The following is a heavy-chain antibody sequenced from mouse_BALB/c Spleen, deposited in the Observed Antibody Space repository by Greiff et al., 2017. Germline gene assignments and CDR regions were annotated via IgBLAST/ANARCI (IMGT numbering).Heavy chain of an antibody. J-gene: IGHJ4*01. CDR1: GFDFSRYW. CDR2: INPGSSTI. V-gene: IGHV4-2*02. CDR3: ARLEGVDYAMDY. Sequence: EVMLVESGGGLVQPGGSLNLSCAASGFDFSRYWMSWARQAPGKGQEWIGEINPGSSTINYTPSLKDKFIISRDNAKNTLYLQMSKVRSEDTALYYCARLEGVDYAMDYWGQGTSVTVSS.